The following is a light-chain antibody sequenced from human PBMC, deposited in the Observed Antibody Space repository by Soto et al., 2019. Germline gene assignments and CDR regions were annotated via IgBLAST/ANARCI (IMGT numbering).Light chain of an antibody. CDR3: QQYNNYRSWT. CDR1: QSISAW. J-gene: IGKJ1*01. CDR2: KAS. Sequence: DIQMTQSPSTLSASVGDRVTITCRASQSISAWLAWYKQKPGKAPKLLIDKASSKESGVPSRFSGSGSGTDFTLNNSSLQPDDFTTYYCQQYNNYRSWTFGQGTKVEIK. V-gene: IGKV1-5*03.